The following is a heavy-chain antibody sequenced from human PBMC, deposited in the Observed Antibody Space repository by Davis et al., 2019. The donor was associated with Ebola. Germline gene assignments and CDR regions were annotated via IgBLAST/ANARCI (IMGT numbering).Heavy chain of an antibody. V-gene: IGHV3-21*01. D-gene: IGHD2-15*01. CDR2: ISSSSSYI. CDR3: AREVVVAAPDY. Sequence: GESLKISCAASGFTFSSYAMHWVRQAPGKGLEWVSSISSSSSYIYYADSVKGRFTISRDNAKNSLYLQMNSLRAEDTAVYYCAREVVVAAPDYWGQGTLVTVSS. J-gene: IGHJ4*02. CDR1: GFTFSSYA.